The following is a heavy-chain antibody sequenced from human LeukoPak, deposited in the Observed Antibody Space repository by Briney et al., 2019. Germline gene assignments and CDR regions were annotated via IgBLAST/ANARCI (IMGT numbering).Heavy chain of an antibody. CDR1: GGSISSYY. J-gene: IGHJ5*02. CDR3: ARALPLVAWFDP. CDR2: IYYSGST. Sequence: PSETLSLTCTVSGGSISSYYWSWIRQPPGKGLEWIGYIYYSGSTNYNPSLKSRVTISVDTSKNQFSLKLGSVTAADTAVYYCARALPLVAWFDPWGQGTLVTVSS. V-gene: IGHV4-59*01.